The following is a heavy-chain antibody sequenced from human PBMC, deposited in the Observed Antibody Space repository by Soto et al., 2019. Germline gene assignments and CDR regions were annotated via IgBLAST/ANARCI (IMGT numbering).Heavy chain of an antibody. Sequence: EVQLVESGGDLVQPGGSLKLSCAASGFSISGSAIHGVRQASGKGLEWVARIRDKTNGYATGYAASVQGRFTISRDDSKNTAFLQMNSLKTEDTAVYYCTRLDAPGDRALDIWGQGTMVTVSS. J-gene: IGHJ3*02. V-gene: IGHV3-73*01. CDR1: GFSISGSA. CDR2: IRDKTNGYAT. CDR3: TRLDAPGDRALDI.